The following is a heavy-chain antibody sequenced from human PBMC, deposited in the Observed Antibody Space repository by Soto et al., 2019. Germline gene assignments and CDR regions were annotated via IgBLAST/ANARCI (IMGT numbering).Heavy chain of an antibody. CDR3: VRDGRNYYGMDV. V-gene: IGHV3-74*01. CDR1: GFTLNNYW. CDR2: ISSDGTTT. Sequence: PGGSLRLSCEASGFTLNNYWRQWVRQAPGKGLVWVSFISSDGTTTYYADSVKGRFTVSRDNAKNTLSLQMNSLRAEDTAVYYCVRDGRNYYGMDVWGQGTTVTVSS. J-gene: IGHJ6*02.